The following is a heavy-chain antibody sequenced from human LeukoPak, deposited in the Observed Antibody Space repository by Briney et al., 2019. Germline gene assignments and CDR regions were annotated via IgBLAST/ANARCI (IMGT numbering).Heavy chain of an antibody. V-gene: IGHV1-69*13. CDR3: AIAYSSSWFLDY. CDR2: IIPIFGTA. D-gene: IGHD6-13*01. Sequence: SLKVSCKASGGTFSSYAISWVRQAPGQGLEWMGGIIPIFGTANYAQKFQGRVTITADESTSTAYMEQSSLRSEDTAVYYCAIAYSSSWFLDYWGQGTLVTVSS. J-gene: IGHJ4*02. CDR1: GGTFSSYA.